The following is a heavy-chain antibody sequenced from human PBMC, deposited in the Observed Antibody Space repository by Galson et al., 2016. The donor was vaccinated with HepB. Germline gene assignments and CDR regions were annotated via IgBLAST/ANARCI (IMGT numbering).Heavy chain of an antibody. D-gene: IGHD4-11*01. CDR3: AGEGSADCSNCDHWNYGMDV. CDR2: IFSGGST. V-gene: IGHV3-53*01. J-gene: IGHJ6*02. CDR1: GLTVSSTY. Sequence: SLRLSCAASGLTVSSTYMSWVRRAPGKGLEWISVIFSGGSTYYADSVKGRFTMSRDNSKNTVYLEMNSLRAEDTAVYYCAGEGSADCSNCDHWNYGMDVWGQGTTVTVSS.